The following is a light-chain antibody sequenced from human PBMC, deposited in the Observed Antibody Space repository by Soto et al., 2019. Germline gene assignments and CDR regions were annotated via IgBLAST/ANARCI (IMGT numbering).Light chain of an antibody. V-gene: IGKV1-5*03. Sequence: DIQMTQSPSTLSASVGDRVTITCRASQSISDWLAWYQRKPGKAPNLLIYKASTLETGVPSRFSGTGSGTEFTLTISSLQPDDFATYYCQQYTSSSTFGQGTKVEIK. CDR2: KAS. CDR1: QSISDW. J-gene: IGKJ1*01. CDR3: QQYTSSST.